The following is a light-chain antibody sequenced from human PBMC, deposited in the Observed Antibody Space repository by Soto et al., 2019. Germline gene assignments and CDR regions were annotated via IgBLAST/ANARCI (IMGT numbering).Light chain of an antibody. CDR2: KAS. CDR3: QQANSFPLT. Sequence: DIQMTQSPPTLSASVGDRVTITCRASRGISSWLAWYQQKPGKAPKLLIYKASSLEGGVPSRFSGSGSGTDFTLTISSLQPEDFATYYCQQANSFPLTFGGGTKVEIK. CDR1: RGISSW. J-gene: IGKJ4*01. V-gene: IGKV1-12*01.